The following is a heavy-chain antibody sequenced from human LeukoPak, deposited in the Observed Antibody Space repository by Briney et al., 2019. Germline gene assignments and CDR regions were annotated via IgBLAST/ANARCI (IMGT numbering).Heavy chain of an antibody. CDR2: ISGSGGST. V-gene: IGHV3-23*01. CDR3: AKVCKLLSGYTGLGFDEETGLFDY. CDR1: GFTFSSYA. D-gene: IGHD3-3*01. J-gene: IGHJ4*02. Sequence: PGGSLRLSCAASGFTFSSYAMSWVRQAPGKGLEWVSAISGSGGSTYYADSVKGRFTISRDNSKNTLYLQMNSLRAEDTAVYYCAKVCKLLSGYTGLGFDEETGLFDYWGQGTLVTVSS.